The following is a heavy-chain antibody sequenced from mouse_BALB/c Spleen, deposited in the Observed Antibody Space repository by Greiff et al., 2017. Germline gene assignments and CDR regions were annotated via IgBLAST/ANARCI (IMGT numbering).Heavy chain of an antibody. Sequence: QVQLQQPGAELVRPGASVKLSCKASGYTFTSYWINWVKQRPGQGLEWIGNIYPSDSYTNYNQKFKDQATLTVDKSSSTAYMQLSSPTSEDSAVYDCTRGYGKPAWFAYWGQGTLVTVSA. CDR1: GYTFTSYW. V-gene: IGHV1-69*02. J-gene: IGHJ3*01. CDR3: TRGYGKPAWFAY. CDR2: IYPSDSYT. D-gene: IGHD2-10*02.